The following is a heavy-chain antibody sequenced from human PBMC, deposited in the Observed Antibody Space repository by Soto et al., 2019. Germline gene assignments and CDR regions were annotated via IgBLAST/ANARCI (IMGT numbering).Heavy chain of an antibody. D-gene: IGHD2-21*02. CDR1: GWSLGTTGVG. V-gene: IGHV2-5*02. CDR2: LYWDDDK. J-gene: IGHJ6*02. Sequence: QVTLKESGPTLVKPTQTLTLTCTVSGWSLGTTGVGVGWVRQPPGKALEWLALLYWDDDKRYSPFLRSRLTIAKDISEKQVVLTMTNMDTVDTATYYCVQSRCGGDCLEIYSSHAYNGLDVWGQGTTVTVSS. CDR3: VQSRCGGDCLEIYSSHAYNGLDV.